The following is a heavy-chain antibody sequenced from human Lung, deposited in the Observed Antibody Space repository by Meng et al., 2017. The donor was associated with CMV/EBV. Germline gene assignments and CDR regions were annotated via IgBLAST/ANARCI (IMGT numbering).Heavy chain of an antibody. J-gene: IGHJ6*02. Sequence: GSLRFXCTVPGGSISSYYWSWIRQPPGMGLEDIGYIYYSGSTSYTPSLKSRVTISVDTSKNRFSLKLGSVTATDTAVYYCTRHDSESYSYGMDVWGQGTTVTVSS. D-gene: IGHD3-10*01. V-gene: IGHV4-59*01. CDR3: TRHDSESYSYGMDV. CDR1: GGSISSYY. CDR2: IYYSGST.